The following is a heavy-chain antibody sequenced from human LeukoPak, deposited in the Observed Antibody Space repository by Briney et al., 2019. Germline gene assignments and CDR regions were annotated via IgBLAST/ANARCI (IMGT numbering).Heavy chain of an antibody. CDR1: GFTFSDYY. D-gene: IGHD4-17*01. CDR2: ISSSSSYT. CDR3: ARDSTYGDYVPLWAFDI. V-gene: IGHV3-11*06. J-gene: IGHJ3*02. Sequence: GGSLRLSCAASGFTFSDYYMGWIRQAPGKGLEWVSYISSSSSYTNYADSVKGRFTISRDNAKNSLYLQMNSLRAEDTAVYYCARDSTYGDYVPLWAFDIWGQGTMVTVSS.